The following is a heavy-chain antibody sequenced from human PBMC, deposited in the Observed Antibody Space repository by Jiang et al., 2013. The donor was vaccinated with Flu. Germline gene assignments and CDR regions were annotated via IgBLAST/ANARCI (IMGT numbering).Heavy chain of an antibody. CDR3: ARGQWLDNY. J-gene: IGHJ4*02. CDR1: TGSFSGYS. CDR2: INHTGKT. V-gene: IGHV4-34*01. D-gene: IGHD6-19*01. Sequence: LLKPSETLSLFCAVYTGSFSGYSWSWIRQSPGKGLEWIGEINHTGKTNYNPSLKSRVTISVDTSKNQVSLKLTSMTAADTAVYYCARGQWLDNYWGQGTRVTVSS.